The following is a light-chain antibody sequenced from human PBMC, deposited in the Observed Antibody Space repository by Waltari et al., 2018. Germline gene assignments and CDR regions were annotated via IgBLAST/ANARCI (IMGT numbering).Light chain of an antibody. Sequence: DIHLTQSPSSLSASVGDRIIITCRASQNIGIYLNWYQHKAGNAPKPLIFVASTLQSGVPSRISGSGSGTDFTLTISNLQPEDSATYYCQQSYTFPTFGQGTRLEI. CDR1: QNIGIY. J-gene: IGKJ2*01. CDR2: VAS. V-gene: IGKV1-39*01. CDR3: QQSYTFPT.